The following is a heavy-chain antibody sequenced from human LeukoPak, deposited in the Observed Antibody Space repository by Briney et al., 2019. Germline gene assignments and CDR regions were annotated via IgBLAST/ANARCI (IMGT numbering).Heavy chain of an antibody. V-gene: IGHV3-23*01. J-gene: IGHJ4*02. CDR1: GFTFSNYA. CDR3: PRQSYASGWNPFDY. Sequence: SGGSLRLSCAASGFTFSNYAMSWVRQAPGKGLEWVSTISGSGITTYYADSAKGRFTISRDNSKNTMFLQMNSLRTDDTAVYYCPRQSYASGWNPFDYWGQGILVTVSS. CDR2: ISGSGITT. D-gene: IGHD6-19*01.